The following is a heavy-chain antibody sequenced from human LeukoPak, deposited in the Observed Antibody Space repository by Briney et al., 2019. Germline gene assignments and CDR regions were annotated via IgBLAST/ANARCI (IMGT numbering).Heavy chain of an antibody. CDR1: GGSISSYY. Sequence: SETLSLTCTVSGGSISSYYWSWIRPPPGKGLEWIGYIYYSGSTNYNPYLKSRVTISVDTSKNQFSLKLSSVTAADTAVYYCAIELVATTSDAFDIWGQGTMVTVSS. J-gene: IGHJ3*02. CDR3: AIELVATTSDAFDI. CDR2: IYYSGST. D-gene: IGHD5-12*01. V-gene: IGHV4-59*01.